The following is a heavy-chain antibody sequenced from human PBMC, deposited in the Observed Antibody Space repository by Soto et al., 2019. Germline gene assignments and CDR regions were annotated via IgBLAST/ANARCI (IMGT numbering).Heavy chain of an antibody. CDR2: INHSGST. D-gene: IGHD2-15*01. J-gene: IGHJ4*02. Sequence: PSETLSLTCAVYGGSFSGYYWSWIRQPPGKGLEWIGEINHSGSTNYNPSLKSRVTISVDTSKNQFSLKLSSVTAADTAVYYCAREGVVVAGKIDYWGQGTLVTVSS. CDR3: AREGVVVAGKIDY. V-gene: IGHV4-34*01. CDR1: GGSFSGYY.